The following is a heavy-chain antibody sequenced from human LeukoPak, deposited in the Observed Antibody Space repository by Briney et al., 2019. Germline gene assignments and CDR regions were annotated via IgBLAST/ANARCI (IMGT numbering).Heavy chain of an antibody. V-gene: IGHV1-18*01. CDR3: VREWDHTRMTFDI. D-gene: IGHD1-26*01. CDR1: GYTFISYA. Sequence: ASVKVSCKASGYTFISYAISWVRQAPGQGLEWMGWIGTYNGNTKYAQEFQGRVTMTTDTSTSTGYMELRNLRSDDTAVYFCVREWDHTRMTFDIWGQGTMVTVSS. CDR2: IGTYNGNT. J-gene: IGHJ3*02.